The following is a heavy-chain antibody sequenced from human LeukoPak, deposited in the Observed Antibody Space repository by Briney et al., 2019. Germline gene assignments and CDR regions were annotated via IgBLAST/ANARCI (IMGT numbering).Heavy chain of an antibody. D-gene: IGHD2-8*02. Sequence: ASVKVSFKASGYTFTSYGFSWVRQAPGKGLEWMGWISTYNGDTNYAQNLQGRVTLTTDTSTRTDYMELRSLRSDDTDVYYCARGEPLLVLNFDYWGQGTLVTVSS. CDR3: ARGEPLLVLNFDY. CDR1: GYTFTSYG. CDR2: ISTYNGDT. V-gene: IGHV1-18*01. J-gene: IGHJ4*02.